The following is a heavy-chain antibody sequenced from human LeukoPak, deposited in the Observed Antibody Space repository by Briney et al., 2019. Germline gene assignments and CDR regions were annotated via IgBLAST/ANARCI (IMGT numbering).Heavy chain of an antibody. J-gene: IGHJ4*02. D-gene: IGHD3-16*02. CDR2: IKHDGSKK. V-gene: IGHV3-7*01. CDR3: AKEGGRYSPLGY. Sequence: HPGGSLRLSCAASGFISSNDWMRSARQARGKGLEWVANIKHDGSKKYYVDSVTGRFTISRDNDKNSLFLQMTRLRAEDTAVYDCAKEGGRYSPLGYWGPGILVT. CDR1: GFISSNDW.